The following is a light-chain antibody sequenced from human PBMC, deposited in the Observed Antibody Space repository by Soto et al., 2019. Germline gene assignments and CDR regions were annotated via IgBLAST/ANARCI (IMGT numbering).Light chain of an antibody. J-gene: IGLJ2*01. CDR3: QTWGTGISVV. V-gene: IGLV4-69*01. CDR1: RGLSSYV. Sequence: QPVLTQSPSASASLGASVKLTCTLSRGLSSYVIAWHQQRPEKGPRWLMKLNSDGSHTRGAGIPDRFSGSSSGAERHLIVPSLQSEDEGDYYCQTWGTGISVVFGGGTKVTVL. CDR2: LNSDGSH.